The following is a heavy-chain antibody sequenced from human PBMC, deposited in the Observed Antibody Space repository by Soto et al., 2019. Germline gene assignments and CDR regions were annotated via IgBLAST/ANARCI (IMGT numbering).Heavy chain of an antibody. Sequence: GGSLRLSCSASGFTFSSYAMSWVRQAPGKGLEWVSAISGSGGSTYYADSVKGRFTISRDNSKNTLYLQMNSLRAEDTAVYYCAKDLTRLTLIVVVSAANFDDWGQGTALTVSS. D-gene: IGHD2-2*01. J-gene: IGHJ4*02. V-gene: IGHV3-23*01. CDR1: GFTFSSYA. CDR3: AKDLTRLTLIVVVSAANFDD. CDR2: ISGSGGST.